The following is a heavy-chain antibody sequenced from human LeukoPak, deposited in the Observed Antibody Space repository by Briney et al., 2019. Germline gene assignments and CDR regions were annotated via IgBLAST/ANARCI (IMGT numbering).Heavy chain of an antibody. CDR3: ARGTRIAEERKANHYMDV. V-gene: IGHV1-69*06. Sequence: GASVKVSCKASGGTFSSYAISWVRQAPGQGLEWMGGIIPIFGTANYAQKFQGRVTITADKSTSTAYMELSSLRSEDTAVYYCARGTRIAEERKANHYMDVWGKGTTVTVSS. D-gene: IGHD6-13*01. J-gene: IGHJ6*03. CDR1: GGTFSSYA. CDR2: IIPIFGTA.